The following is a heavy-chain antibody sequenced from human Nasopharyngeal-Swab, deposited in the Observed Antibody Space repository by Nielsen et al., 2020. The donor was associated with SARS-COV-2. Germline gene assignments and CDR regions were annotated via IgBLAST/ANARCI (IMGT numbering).Heavy chain of an antibody. CDR2: IYYSGST. V-gene: IGHV4-39*01. CDR3: AATSVLRFLEWLNNWFDP. D-gene: IGHD3-3*01. J-gene: IGHJ5*02. CDR1: GGSISSSSYY. Sequence: SCTVSGGSISSSSYYWGWIRQPPGKGLEWIGSIYYSGSTYYNPSLKSRVTISVDTSKNQFSLKLSSVTAADTAVYYCAATSVLRFLEWLNNWFDPWGQGTLVTVSS.